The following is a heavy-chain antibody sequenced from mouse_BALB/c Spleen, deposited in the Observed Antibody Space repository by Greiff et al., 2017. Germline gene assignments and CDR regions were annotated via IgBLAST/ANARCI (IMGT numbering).Heavy chain of an antibody. V-gene: IGHV5-6*01. D-gene: IGHD2-1*01. CDR1: GFTFSSYG. CDR3: ASSYGNYVRGFDY. CDR2: ISSGGSYT. Sequence: EVQGVESGGDLVKPGGSLKLSCAASGFTFSSYGMSWVRQTPDKRLEWVATISSGGSYTYYPDSVKGRFTISRDNAKNTLYLQMSSLKSEDTAMYYCASSYGNYVRGFDYWGQGTTLTVSS. J-gene: IGHJ2*01.